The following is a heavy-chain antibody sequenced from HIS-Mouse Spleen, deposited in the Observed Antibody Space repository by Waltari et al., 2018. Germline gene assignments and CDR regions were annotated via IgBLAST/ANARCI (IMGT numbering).Heavy chain of an antibody. CDR1: GGSISRRSYY. CDR2: IYYSGST. V-gene: IGHV4-39*07. J-gene: IGHJ2*01. D-gene: IGHD6-13*01. CDR3: AREIPYSSSWYDWYFDL. Sequence: QLQLQESGPGLVKPSATLSLTCTVSGGSISRRSYYSGWIRQPPGKGLEWIGSIYYSGSTYYNPSLKSRVTISVDTSKNQFSLKLSSVTAADTAVYYCAREIPYSSSWYDWYFDLWGRGTLVTVSS.